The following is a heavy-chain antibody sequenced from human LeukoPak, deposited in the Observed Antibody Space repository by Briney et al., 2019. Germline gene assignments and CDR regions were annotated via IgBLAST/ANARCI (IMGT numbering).Heavy chain of an antibody. CDR3: ARDRALYDRTGYYYTEDDY. V-gene: IGHV3-7*01. CDR2: IKQDGSEK. CDR1: GFTFSNYY. D-gene: IGHD3-22*01. Sequence: GGSLRLSCAASGFTFSNYYMSWVRQAPGKGLEWVANIKQDGSEKYYVDSVKGRFTISRDNGKNSVYLQMNSLRAEDTAVYYCARDRALYDRTGYYYTEDDYWGQGILVTVSS. J-gene: IGHJ4*02.